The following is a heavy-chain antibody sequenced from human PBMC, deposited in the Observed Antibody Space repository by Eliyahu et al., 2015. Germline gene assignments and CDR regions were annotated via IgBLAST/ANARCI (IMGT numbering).Heavy chain of an antibody. V-gene: IGHV3-21*01. J-gene: IGHJ3*02. CDR1: GFTFSXYS. Sequence: EVQLVESGGGLVKPGGSLRLSCXASGFTFSXYSMNWVRQAPGKGXEWVSSISSSSSYIYYADSVKGRFTISRDNAKNSLYLQMNSLRAEDTAVYYCARGGMATIVLDAFDIWGQGTMVTVSS. D-gene: IGHD5-24*01. CDR2: ISSSSSYI. CDR3: ARGGMATIVLDAFDI.